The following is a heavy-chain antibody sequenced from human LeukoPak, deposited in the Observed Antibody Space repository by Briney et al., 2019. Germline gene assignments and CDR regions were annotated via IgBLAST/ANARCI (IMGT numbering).Heavy chain of an antibody. CDR1: GYTFTTDD. Sequence: ASVKVSCKASGYTFTTDDINWVRQSSGRGLEWMGLINPGTGTTRYAQKFQGRVTMTRDTSISTAYMELSSLRSGDTAGYYCARGKITIFGVVIGAFDIWGQGTMVTVSS. D-gene: IGHD3-3*01. CDR3: ARGKITIFGVVIGAFDI. V-gene: IGHV1-8*01. CDR2: INPGTGTT. J-gene: IGHJ3*02.